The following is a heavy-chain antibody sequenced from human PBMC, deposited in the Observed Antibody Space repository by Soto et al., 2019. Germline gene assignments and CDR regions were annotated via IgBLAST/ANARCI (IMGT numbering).Heavy chain of an antibody. CDR1: GFTFSTYG. J-gene: IGHJ4*02. Sequence: QVQLVESGGGVVQPGRSLRLSCAASGFTFSTYGMHWVRQAPGKGLEWVAVISYDGVNKYYADSVKGRFTISSDNSKNTLYLQMNSLRAEDTAVYYCAKSVYNWNDGFFDYWGQSTLVTVSS. V-gene: IGHV3-30*18. CDR3: AKSVYNWNDGFFDY. D-gene: IGHD1-1*01. CDR2: ISYDGVNK.